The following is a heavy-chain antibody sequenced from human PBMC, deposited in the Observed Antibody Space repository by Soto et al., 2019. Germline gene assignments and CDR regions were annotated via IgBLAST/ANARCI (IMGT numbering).Heavy chain of an antibody. D-gene: IGHD3-16*01. Sequence: SETLSLTCTVSGDSISSGDYYWSWIRQPPGKGLEWIGYIYYGGSSYYNPSLKSRVTISADTSKNQFSLKLTSVTAADTAVYFCARVGLPLRGYYFDYWGQGTLVTVSS. V-gene: IGHV4-30-4*01. CDR1: GDSISSGDYY. J-gene: IGHJ4*02. CDR3: ARVGLPLRGYYFDY. CDR2: IYYGGSS.